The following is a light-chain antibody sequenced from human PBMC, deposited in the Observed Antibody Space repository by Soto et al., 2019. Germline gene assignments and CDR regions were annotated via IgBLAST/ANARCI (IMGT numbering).Light chain of an antibody. CDR3: SSYTSSSTWV. Sequence: QSALTQPASVSGSPGQSITISCTGTSSDVGGYNYVSWYQQHPGKAPKFMMYEVSNRPSGVSNRFSGSKSGNTASLTISGLQAEDEAYYYCSSYTSSSTWVFGGGTKLTVL. J-gene: IGLJ2*01. CDR2: EVS. V-gene: IGLV2-14*01. CDR1: SSDVGGYNY.